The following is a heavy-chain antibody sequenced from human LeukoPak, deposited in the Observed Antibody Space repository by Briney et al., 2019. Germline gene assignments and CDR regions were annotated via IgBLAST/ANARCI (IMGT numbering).Heavy chain of an antibody. CDR2: INAGNGNT. CDR1: GYTFTDYA. CDR3: ARRLGYCSGGSCGTGGWFDP. V-gene: IGHV1-3*01. J-gene: IGHJ5*02. Sequence: GASVKVSCKASGYTFTDYALHWVRQVPGQRLEWMGWINAGNGNTKYSQKFQGRVTITRDTSACTAYMELSSPRSEDTAVYYCARRLGYCSGGSCGTGGWFDPWGQGTLVTVSS. D-gene: IGHD2-15*01.